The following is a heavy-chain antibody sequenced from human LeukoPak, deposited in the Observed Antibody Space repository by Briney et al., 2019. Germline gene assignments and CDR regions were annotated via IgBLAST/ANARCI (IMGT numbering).Heavy chain of an antibody. J-gene: IGHJ4*02. D-gene: IGHD6-19*01. V-gene: IGHV1-69*04. CDR3: ARGLAVAGLSY. CDR1: GGTFISYA. Sequence: ASVKVSCKASGGTFISYAISWVRQAPGQGLEWMGRIIPILGIANYAQKFQGRVTITADKSTSTAYMELSSLRSEDTAVYYCARGLAVAGLSYWGQGTLVTVSS. CDR2: IIPILGIA.